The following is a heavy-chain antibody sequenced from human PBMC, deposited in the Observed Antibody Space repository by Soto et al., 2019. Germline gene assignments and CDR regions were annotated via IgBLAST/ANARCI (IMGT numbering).Heavy chain of an antibody. Sequence: PSETLSLTCDVYGGSFSGYYWSWIRQPPGKGLEWIGEINHRGSNNYNPSLKSRVTISVDTSKNQFSLKLSSVTAADTAVYYCARGKLLRSYSSSWYYYYYMDVWGKGTTVTVSS. CDR1: GGSFSGYY. V-gene: IGHV4-34*01. CDR2: INHRGSN. D-gene: IGHD6-13*01. J-gene: IGHJ6*03. CDR3: ARGKLLRSYSSSWYYYYYMDV.